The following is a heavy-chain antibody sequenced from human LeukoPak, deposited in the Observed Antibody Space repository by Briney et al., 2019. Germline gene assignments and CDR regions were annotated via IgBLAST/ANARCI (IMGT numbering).Heavy chain of an antibody. Sequence: GGSLRLSCAASGFTFSSYSMNWVRQAPGKGLEWVSSISSSSSYIYYADSVKGRFTISRDNAKNSLYLQMNSLRAEDTAVYYCARGAAAGTDFDYWGQGTLVTVSS. CDR2: ISSSSSYI. CDR1: GFTFSSYS. D-gene: IGHD6-13*01. J-gene: IGHJ4*02. V-gene: IGHV3-21*01. CDR3: ARGAAAGTDFDY.